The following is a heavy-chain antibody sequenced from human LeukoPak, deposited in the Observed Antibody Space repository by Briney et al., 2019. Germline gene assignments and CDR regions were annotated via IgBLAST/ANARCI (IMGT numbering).Heavy chain of an antibody. D-gene: IGHD2-2*01. CDR3: ASGHCSRSNCAHDAFDI. Sequence: GESLKISCKGSGYSFTSYWIAWVRQMPGKGLDWMGIIYPGDSETRYSPSFQDQVTISADKSISTAFLQWSSLKASDTAMYYCASGHCSRSNCAHDAFDIWGQGTMVTVSS. J-gene: IGHJ3*02. CDR2: IYPGDSET. V-gene: IGHV5-51*01. CDR1: GYSFTSYW.